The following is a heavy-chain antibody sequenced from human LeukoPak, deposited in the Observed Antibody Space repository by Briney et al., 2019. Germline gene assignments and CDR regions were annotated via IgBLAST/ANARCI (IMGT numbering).Heavy chain of an antibody. CDR3: AREQAYYYDSSGYHFDY. J-gene: IGHJ4*02. CDR1: GFSVRSNY. D-gene: IGHD3-22*01. CDR2: IYSGGST. V-gene: IGHV3-53*01. Sequence: GGSLRLSCAASGFSVRSNYMTWVRQAPGKGLEWVSVIYSGGSTYYADSVKGRFTISRDNSKNTLYLQMNSLRAADTAVYYCAREQAYYYDSSGYHFDYWGQGTLVTVSS.